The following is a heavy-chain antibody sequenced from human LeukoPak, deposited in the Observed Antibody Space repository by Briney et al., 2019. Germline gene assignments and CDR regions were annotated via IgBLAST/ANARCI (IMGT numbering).Heavy chain of an antibody. V-gene: IGHV1-2*02. CDR3: ARVKKPTVTHYYYYYMDV. Sequence: ASVKVSCKASGYTFIGYYIHWVRQAPGQGLEWMGWINPNSGGTNYAQKFQGRVTMTRDTSISTAYMELSRLRSDDTAVYYCARVKKPTVTHYYYYYMDVWGKGTTVTVSS. CDR1: GYTFIGYY. CDR2: INPNSGGT. D-gene: IGHD4-11*01. J-gene: IGHJ6*03.